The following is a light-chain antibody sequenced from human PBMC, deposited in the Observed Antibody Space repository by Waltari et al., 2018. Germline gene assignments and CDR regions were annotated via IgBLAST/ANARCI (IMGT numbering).Light chain of an antibody. CDR1: TFGNKY. CDR2: QDS. Sequence: SYELTQPTSVSVSPGQTASITCSGNTFGNKYAFWYQQKPGQSPVLVIYQDSKRPSGIPERFSGSNSGNTATLTISGTQAMDEADYYCQAWDSTTAEFGGGTKLTVL. V-gene: IGLV3-1*01. J-gene: IGLJ2*01. CDR3: QAWDSTTAE.